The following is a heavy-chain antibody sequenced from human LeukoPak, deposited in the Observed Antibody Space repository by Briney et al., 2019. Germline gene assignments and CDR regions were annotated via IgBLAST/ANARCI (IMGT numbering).Heavy chain of an antibody. CDR2: INPNSGGT. V-gene: IGHV1-2*02. Sequence: GASVKVSCKASGGTFSSYAISWVRQAPGQGLEWMGWINPNSGGTKYAQKFQGRVTMTRDTSISTAYMEVSRLRSDDTAVYYCARALIYYYMDVWGKGTTVTIS. CDR1: GGTFSSYA. J-gene: IGHJ6*03. CDR3: ARALIYYYMDV.